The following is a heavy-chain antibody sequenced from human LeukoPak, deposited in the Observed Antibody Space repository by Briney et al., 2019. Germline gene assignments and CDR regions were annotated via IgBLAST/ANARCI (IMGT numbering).Heavy chain of an antibody. CDR1: GYTLTELS. J-gene: IGHJ4*02. V-gene: IGHV1-24*01. CDR2: FDSEDGET. Sequence: GASVKVSCKVSGYTLTELSMHWVRQAPGKGLEWMGGFDSEDGETIYAQKVQGRVTMTEDTSTDTAYMELSSLRSEDTAVYYCATSGGGAWDYWGQGTLVTVSS. CDR3: ATSGGGAWDY. D-gene: IGHD3-10*01.